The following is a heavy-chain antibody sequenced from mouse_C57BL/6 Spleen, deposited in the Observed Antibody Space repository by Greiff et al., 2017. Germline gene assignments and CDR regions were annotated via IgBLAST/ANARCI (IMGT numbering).Heavy chain of an antibody. CDR1: GYAFSSSW. CDR2: IYPGDGDT. Sequence: VQLQQSGPELVKPGASVKISCKASGYAFSSSWMNWVKQRPGKGLEWIGRIYPGDGDTNYKGKFKGKATLTADKSSSTTYMQLSSLTSEDSAVYFCARSPWFDYWGQGTTLTVSS. CDR3: ARSPWFDY. J-gene: IGHJ2*01. V-gene: IGHV1-82*01.